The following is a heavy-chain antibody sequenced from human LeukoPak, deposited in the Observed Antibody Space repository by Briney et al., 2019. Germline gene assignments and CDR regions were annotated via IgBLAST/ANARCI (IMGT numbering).Heavy chain of an antibody. CDR1: GFTFSDYN. CDR3: ARAMFGGVIGKFDY. D-gene: IGHD3-16*02. CDR2: ISSSGNTI. J-gene: IGHJ4*02. V-gene: IGHV3-11*01. Sequence: PGGSLRLSCAASGFTFSDYNMNWIRQAPGKGLEWVSHISSSGNTIYYVDSVKGRFTISRDNAKNSLYLQMNSLRAEDTAVYYCARAMFGGVIGKFDYWGQGSLVTVSS.